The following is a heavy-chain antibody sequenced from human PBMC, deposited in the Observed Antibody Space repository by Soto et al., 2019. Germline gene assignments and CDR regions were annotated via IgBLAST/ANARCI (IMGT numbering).Heavy chain of an antibody. CDR2: IYYSGST. V-gene: IGHV4-30-4*01. Sequence: SETLSLTCTVSGGSISSGDYYWSWIRQPPGKGLEWIGYIYYSGSTYYNPSLKSRVTISVDTSKNQFSLKLSSVTAADTAVYYCARVNRGNWNQPGFDYWGQGTLVTVSS. J-gene: IGHJ4*02. D-gene: IGHD1-20*01. CDR1: GGSISSGDYY. CDR3: ARVNRGNWNQPGFDY.